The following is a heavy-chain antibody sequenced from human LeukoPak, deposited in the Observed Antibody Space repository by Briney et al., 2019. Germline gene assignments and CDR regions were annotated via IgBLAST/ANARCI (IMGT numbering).Heavy chain of an antibody. CDR3: ARPPGLDGYNRYDY. Sequence: ASVKVSCKASGYTFTNYYLYWVRQAPGQGLEWMGWINPNSGGTNYAQKFQGRVTMTRDTSISTAYMELSRLRSDDTALYYCARPPGLDGYNRYDYWGQGTLVTVSS. V-gene: IGHV1-2*02. J-gene: IGHJ4*02. CDR1: GYTFTNYY. CDR2: INPNSGGT. D-gene: IGHD5-24*01.